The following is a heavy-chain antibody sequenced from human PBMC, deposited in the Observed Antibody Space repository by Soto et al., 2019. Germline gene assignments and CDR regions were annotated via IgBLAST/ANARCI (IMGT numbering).Heavy chain of an antibody. CDR3: ATTLPTGTPVRAGWFDP. J-gene: IGHJ5*02. D-gene: IGHD1-1*01. CDR2: IIPIFGTA. V-gene: IGHV1-69*01. CDR1: GGTFSSYA. Sequence: QVQLVQSGAEVKKPGSSVKVSCKASGGTFSSYAISWVRQAPGQGLEWMGGIIPIFGTANYAQKFQGRVTITADESTSTAYMELSSLRSEDTAVYYCATTLPTGTPVRAGWFDPWGQGTLVTVSS.